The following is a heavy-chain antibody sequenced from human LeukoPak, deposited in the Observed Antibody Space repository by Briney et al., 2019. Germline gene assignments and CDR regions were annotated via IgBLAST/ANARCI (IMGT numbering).Heavy chain of an antibody. CDR2: FDPEDFET. Sequence: GASVKVSCKVSGYALTKLSIHWVRQAPGKGLEWMGGFDPEDFETIFAQKFQGRVTITADESTSTAYMELSSLRSEDTAVYYCARWDKTYPWCSSTSCLRDWFDPWGQGTLVTVSS. CDR3: ARWDKTYPWCSSTSCLRDWFDP. D-gene: IGHD2-2*01. CDR1: GYALTKLS. V-gene: IGHV1-24*01. J-gene: IGHJ5*02.